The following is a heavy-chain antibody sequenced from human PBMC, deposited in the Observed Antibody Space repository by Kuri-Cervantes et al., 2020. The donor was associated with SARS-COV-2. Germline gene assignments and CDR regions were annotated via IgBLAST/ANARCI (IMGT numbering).Heavy chain of an antibody. CDR1: GFTFSSYA. V-gene: IGHV3-30-3*01. D-gene: IGHD7-27*01. J-gene: IGHJ6*02. CDR2: ISYDGSNK. CDR3: AGCRPGDSYYYGMDV. Sequence: GESLKISCAASGFTFSSYAMHWVRQAPGKGLEWVAVISYDGSNKYYADSVKGRFTFSRDNSKNTMYLQMNSLRAEDTAVYYCAGCRPGDSYYYGMDVWGQGTTVTVSS.